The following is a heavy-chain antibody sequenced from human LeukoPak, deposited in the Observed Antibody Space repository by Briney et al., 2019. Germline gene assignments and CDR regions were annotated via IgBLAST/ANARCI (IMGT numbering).Heavy chain of an antibody. CDR1: GYTFTSYG. J-gene: IGHJ4*02. Sequence: ASVTVSCKASGYTFTSYGISWVRQAPGQGLEWMGWISAYNGNTNYAQKLQGRVTMTTDTPTSTAYMELRSLRSDDTAVYYCARGHCSSSCYGIDFDYWGQGTLVTVSS. V-gene: IGHV1-18*01. CDR3: ARGHCSSSCYGIDFDY. CDR2: ISAYNGNT. D-gene: IGHD2-2*01.